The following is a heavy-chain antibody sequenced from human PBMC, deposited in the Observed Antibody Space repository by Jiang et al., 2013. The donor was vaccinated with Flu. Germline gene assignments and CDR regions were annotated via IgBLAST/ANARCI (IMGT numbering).Heavy chain of an antibody. CDR3: ARRYCSGGSCYPMTFDY. J-gene: IGHJ4*02. CDR1: GGTFGSYA. D-gene: IGHD2-15*01. V-gene: IGHV1-69*06. CDR2: IIPVFGTP. Sequence: QLVESGAEVKKPGSSVTVSCKVSGGTFGSYALSWVRQAPGQGLEWVGAIIPVFGTPSYAQKFRGRVTITADKITTTSYMEISNLRAEDTAVYYCARRYCSGGSCYPMTFDYWGQGTLV.